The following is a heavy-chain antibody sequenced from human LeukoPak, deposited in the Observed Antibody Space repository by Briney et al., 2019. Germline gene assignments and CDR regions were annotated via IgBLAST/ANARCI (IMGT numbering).Heavy chain of an antibody. D-gene: IGHD2-2*01. J-gene: IGHJ3*02. V-gene: IGHV1-46*01. CDR2: INPSGGST. Sequence: WMGIINPSGGSTSYAQKFQGRVTMTRDTSTSTVYMELSSLRSEDTAVYYCARAMLNDAFDIWGQGTMVTVSS. CDR3: ARAMLNDAFDI.